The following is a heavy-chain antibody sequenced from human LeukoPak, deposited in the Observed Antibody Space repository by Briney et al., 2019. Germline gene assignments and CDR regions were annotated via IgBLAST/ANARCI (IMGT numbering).Heavy chain of an antibody. V-gene: IGHV3-49*04. Sequence: GGSLRLSCTASGFTFGDYAMTWVRQAPGKGLEWVGFIRSKTYGGTTEYAASVKGRFTISRDDSKNTLYLQMNSLKTEDTAVYYCITYFYDSSGYYHYDYWGQGTLVTVSS. CDR3: ITYFYDSSGYYHYDY. D-gene: IGHD3-22*01. CDR1: GFTFGDYA. J-gene: IGHJ4*02. CDR2: IRSKTYGGTT.